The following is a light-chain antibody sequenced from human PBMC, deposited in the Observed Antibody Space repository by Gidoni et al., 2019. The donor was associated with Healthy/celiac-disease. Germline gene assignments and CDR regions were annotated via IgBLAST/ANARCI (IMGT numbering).Light chain of an antibody. CDR3: QQSYSFPWK. Sequence: IQMTQSPSSLSASVGDRVTITCRASQSISSYLNWYQQKPGKAHNLLIYAASSLQSGVPSRFSGSGSGTDFTLTINSLQPEDFAIYYCQQSYSFPWKFGQGTKVEIK. J-gene: IGKJ1*01. CDR1: QSISSY. V-gene: IGKV1-39*01. CDR2: AAS.